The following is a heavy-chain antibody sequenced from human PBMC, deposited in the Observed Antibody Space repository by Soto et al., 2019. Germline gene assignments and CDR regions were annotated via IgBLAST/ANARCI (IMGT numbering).Heavy chain of an antibody. Sequence: GGSLRLSCAASGFTFSGSAMHWVRQASGQGLEWVGRIRSKANSYATAYDASVKGRFSISRDDSKNTAYLQMNSLKTEDTAVYYCTRSPLDIVDTDQNSWGQGTLVTVSS. CDR1: GFTFSGSA. V-gene: IGHV3-73*01. J-gene: IGHJ4*02. CDR2: IRSKANSYAT. D-gene: IGHD5-12*01. CDR3: TRSPLDIVDTDQNS.